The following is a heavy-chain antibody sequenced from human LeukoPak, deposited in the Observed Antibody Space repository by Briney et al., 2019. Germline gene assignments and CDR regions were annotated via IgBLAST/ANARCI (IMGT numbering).Heavy chain of an antibody. V-gene: IGHV4-4*07. CDR1: GGSISSYY. Sequence: PSETLSLTCTVSGGSISSYYRSWIRQPAGKGLEWIGRIYTSGSTNYNPSLKSRVTMSVDTSKNQFSLKLSSVTAAGTAVYYCARDLARYRWFGDPLGWFDPWGQGTLVAVSS. CDR2: IYTSGST. CDR3: ARDLARYRWFGDPLGWFDP. J-gene: IGHJ5*02. D-gene: IGHD3-10*01.